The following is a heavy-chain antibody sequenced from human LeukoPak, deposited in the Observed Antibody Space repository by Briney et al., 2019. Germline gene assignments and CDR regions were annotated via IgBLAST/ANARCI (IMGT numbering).Heavy chain of an antibody. V-gene: IGHV5-51*01. J-gene: IGHJ4*02. Sequence: GESLKISCKGSGYSFTTYWIGWVRPMPGKGLEWMGIIYPGDSDSRYSPSFQGQVTISADESISTAYLQWSSLKASDTAMYYCARLSGRATIDYWGQGTLVTVSS. CDR1: GYSFTTYW. D-gene: IGHD3-10*01. CDR3: ARLSGRATIDY. CDR2: IYPGDSDS.